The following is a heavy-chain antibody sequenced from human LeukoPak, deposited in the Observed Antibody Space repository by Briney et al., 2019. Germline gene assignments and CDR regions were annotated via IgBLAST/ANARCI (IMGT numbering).Heavy chain of an antibody. CDR3: ASCSAKCYLRCFDI. CDR2: INHSGST. J-gene: IGHJ2*01. Sequence: PSETLSLTCAVYGGSFSDYYWSWIRQPPGRGLEWIGEINHSGSTNYNPSLKSRVTISVDTSKNQFSLKLSSVTAADTAVYYCASCSAKCYLRCFDIWGRGTLVTVSS. D-gene: IGHD2-21*01. CDR1: GGSFSDYY. V-gene: IGHV4-34*01.